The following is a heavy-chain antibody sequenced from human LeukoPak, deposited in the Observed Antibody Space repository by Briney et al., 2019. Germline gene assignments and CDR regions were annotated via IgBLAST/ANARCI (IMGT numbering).Heavy chain of an antibody. Sequence: SETLSLTCSVAGGSISSDYWSWIRQPPGKGLEWIGHISYSGTTAYSSSLKSRVTISLDTSKKYFYLKLSSVTAADTAVYYCAKYIGYGNYDYWGQGALVTVTS. CDR3: AKYIGYGNYDY. V-gene: IGHV4-59*01. CDR2: ISYSGTT. J-gene: IGHJ4*02. CDR1: GGSISSDY. D-gene: IGHD5-12*01.